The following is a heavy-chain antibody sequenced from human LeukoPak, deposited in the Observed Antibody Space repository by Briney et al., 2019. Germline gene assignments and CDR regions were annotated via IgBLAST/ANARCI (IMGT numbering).Heavy chain of an antibody. D-gene: IGHD3-10*01. CDR2: INPSGGST. CDR3: ARGPRITLVRGGQWYYYMDV. CDR1: GYTFTGYY. V-gene: IGHV1-46*01. Sequence: ASVKVSCKASGYTFTGYYIHWVRQAPGQGLEWMGLINPSGGSTNYAQKFQGRVTMTRDTSTSTVYVELSSLRSEDTAVYYCARGPRITLVRGGQWYYYMDVWGKGTTVTISS. J-gene: IGHJ6*03.